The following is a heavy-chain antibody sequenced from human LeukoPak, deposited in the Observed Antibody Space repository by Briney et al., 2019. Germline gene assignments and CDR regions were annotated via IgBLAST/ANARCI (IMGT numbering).Heavy chain of an antibody. CDR3: ARSRYNWNDIHLDY. CDR2: IYPGDSDT. J-gene: IGHJ4*02. CDR1: GYSFATYW. D-gene: IGHD1-1*01. V-gene: IGHV5-51*01. Sequence: EESPKISCKGSGYSFATYWIGWVRQMPGKGLEWMGIIYPGDSDTRYSPSFQGQVTISADKSISTAYLQWSSLKASDTAMYYCARSRYNWNDIHLDYWGQGTLVTVSS.